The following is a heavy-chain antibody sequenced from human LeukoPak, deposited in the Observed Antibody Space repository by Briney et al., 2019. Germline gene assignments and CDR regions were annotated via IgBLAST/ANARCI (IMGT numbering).Heavy chain of an antibody. CDR1: GFTFSSYA. Sequence: PGGSLRLSCAASGFTFSSYAMSWVRQAPGKGLEWVSAISGSGSNTYYADSVKGRFTISRDNSKNTLYLQMNSLRAEDTAVYYCAKAYSYGERVFDYWGQGTVDSVPS. V-gene: IGHV3-23*01. CDR2: ISGSGSNT. J-gene: IGHJ4*02. CDR3: AKAYSYGERVFDY. D-gene: IGHD5-18*01.